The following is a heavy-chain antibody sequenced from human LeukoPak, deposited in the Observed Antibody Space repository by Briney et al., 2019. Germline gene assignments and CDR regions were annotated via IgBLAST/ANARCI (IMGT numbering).Heavy chain of an antibody. Sequence: GGSLRLSCAASGFTFSSHWMSWARQAPGKGLEWVANIKQDGSEKYYVDSVKGRFTISRDNAKNSLYLQMNSLRAEDTAVYYCAREEYDFWSGYYWSVGGRNWFDPWGQGTLVTVSS. CDR1: GFTFSSHW. V-gene: IGHV3-7*01. CDR2: IKQDGSEK. D-gene: IGHD3-3*01. CDR3: AREEYDFWSGYYWSVGGRNWFDP. J-gene: IGHJ5*02.